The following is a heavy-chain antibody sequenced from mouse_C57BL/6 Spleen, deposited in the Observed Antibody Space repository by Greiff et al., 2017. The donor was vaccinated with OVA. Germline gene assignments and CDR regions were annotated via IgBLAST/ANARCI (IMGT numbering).Heavy chain of an antibody. CDR1: GFTFSDYY. V-gene: IGHV5-16*01. D-gene: IGHD2-3*01. Sequence: EVMLVESEGGLVQPGSSMKLSCTASGFTFSDYYMAWVRQVPEKGLEWVANINYDGSSTYYLDSLKSRFIISRDNAKNILYLQMSSLKSEDTATYYCARYDGYYLYAMGYWGQGTSVTVSS. J-gene: IGHJ4*01. CDR3: ARYDGYYLYAMGY. CDR2: INYDGSST.